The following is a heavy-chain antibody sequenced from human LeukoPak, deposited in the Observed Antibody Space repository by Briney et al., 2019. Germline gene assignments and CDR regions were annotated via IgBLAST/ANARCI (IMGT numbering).Heavy chain of an antibody. CDR2: INSDGSST. J-gene: IGHJ4*02. CDR1: GFTFSSYW. D-gene: IGHD3-22*01. CDR3: ARSLGSSGYQDY. V-gene: IGHV3-74*01. Sequence: GGSLRLSCAASGFTFSSYWMHWVRQAPGRGLVWVSRINSDGSSTSYADSVKGRFTISRDNAKNTVYLQMNSLRAEDTAVYYCARSLGSSGYQDYWGQGTLVTVSS.